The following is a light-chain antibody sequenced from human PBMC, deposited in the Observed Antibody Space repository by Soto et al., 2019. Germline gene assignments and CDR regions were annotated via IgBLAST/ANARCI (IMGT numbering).Light chain of an antibody. CDR1: QNIMSR. V-gene: IGKV1-5*01. CDR2: DAS. CDR3: QHNHSYWT. J-gene: IGKJ1*01. Sequence: DFQMTQSPATLSASVGDRATVSCRASQNIMSRLAWFQQKPGKAPKILSDDASSLESGVPQRFSGSGSGTEFTLSSSSLQTVDFSTYYCQHNHSYWTFGQGTKVDI.